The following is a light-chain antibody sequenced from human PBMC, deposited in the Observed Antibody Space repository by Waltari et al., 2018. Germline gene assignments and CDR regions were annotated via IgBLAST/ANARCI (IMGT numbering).Light chain of an antibody. J-gene: IGLJ3*02. CDR2: DND. CDR3: GTWDSSLSVQV. V-gene: IGLV1-51*01. Sequence: QSVLTPPPSVSAAPGQPVTTYCSARNSIIRTFCVSLYTQIPGTAPNLIIYDNDRRRSGIPDRFSGCMARWAATLGIAGLQTGDEADEYCGTWDSSLSVQVCGGVTKLTGL. CDR1: NSIIRTFC.